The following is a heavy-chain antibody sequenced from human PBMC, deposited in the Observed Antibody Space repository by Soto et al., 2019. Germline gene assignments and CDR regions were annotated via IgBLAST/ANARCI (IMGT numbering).Heavy chain of an antibody. V-gene: IGHV4-61*01. CDR2: IYYSGST. D-gene: IGHD6-13*01. J-gene: IGHJ4*02. Sequence: TVSGGSVSSGSYYWSWIRQPPGKGLEWIGYIYYSGSTNYNPSLKSRVTISVDTSKNQFSLKLSPVTAADTAVYYCARAVSSSNALDYWGQGTLVTVSS. CDR1: GGSVSSGSYY. CDR3: ARAVSSSNALDY.